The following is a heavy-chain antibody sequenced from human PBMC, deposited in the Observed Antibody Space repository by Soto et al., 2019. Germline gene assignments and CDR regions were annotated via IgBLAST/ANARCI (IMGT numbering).Heavy chain of an antibody. J-gene: IGHJ5*02. Sequence: GGSLRLSCAASGFTFISYWLSWVRQAPGKGLEWVSAISGSGGSTYYADSVKGRFTISRDNSKNTLYLQMNSLRAEGTAVYCCAKGPWFDPWGQGTLVAVSS. CDR3: AKGPWFDP. V-gene: IGHV3-23*01. CDR2: ISGSGGST. CDR1: GFTFISYW.